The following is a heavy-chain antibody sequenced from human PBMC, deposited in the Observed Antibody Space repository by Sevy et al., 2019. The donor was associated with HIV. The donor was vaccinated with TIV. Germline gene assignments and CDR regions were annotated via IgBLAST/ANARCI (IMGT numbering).Heavy chain of an antibody. CDR3: ARGDYYGSLYYFDY. CDR2: ISSGSSYI. V-gene: IGHV3-21*01. J-gene: IGHJ4*02. D-gene: IGHD3-10*01. CDR1: GFTFSNYF. Sequence: GGSLRLSCAGSGFTFSNYFINWVRQAPGKGLEWVSSISSGSSYIFYADSVKGRFTISRDNAKNSLYLHMNSLRAEDTAVYYCARGDYYGSLYYFDYWGPGTLVTVSS.